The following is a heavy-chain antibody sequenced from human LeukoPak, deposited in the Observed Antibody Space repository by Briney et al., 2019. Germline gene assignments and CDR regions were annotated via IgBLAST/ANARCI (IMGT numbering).Heavy chain of an antibody. Sequence: RASVKVSCKASGYTFTDYYMHWVRQAPGHGLEWMGWINSNSGGTNYAQKFQGRVTMTRDTSTSTAYMELSRLRSDDTAVYYCARVEQQLAFDYWGQGTLVTVSS. J-gene: IGHJ4*02. CDR2: INSNSGGT. D-gene: IGHD6-13*01. CDR3: ARVEQQLAFDY. CDR1: GYTFTDYY. V-gene: IGHV1-2*02.